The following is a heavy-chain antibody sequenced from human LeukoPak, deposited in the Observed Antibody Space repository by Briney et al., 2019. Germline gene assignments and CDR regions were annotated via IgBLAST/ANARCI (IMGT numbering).Heavy chain of an antibody. D-gene: IGHD2-2*01. Sequence: SQTLSLTCTVSGGSISSGGYYWSWIRQHPGKGLEWIGYIYYSRSTYYNPSLKSRVTISVDTSKNQFSLKLSSVTAADTAVYYCARLLALGYCSSTSCFHFDYWGQGTLVTVSS. J-gene: IGHJ4*02. CDR1: GGSISSGGYY. V-gene: IGHV4-31*03. CDR3: ARLLALGYCSSTSCFHFDY. CDR2: IYYSRST.